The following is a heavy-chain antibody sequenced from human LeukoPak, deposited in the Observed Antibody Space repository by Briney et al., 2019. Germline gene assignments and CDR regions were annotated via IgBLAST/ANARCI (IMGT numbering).Heavy chain of an antibody. CDR2: IYYSGST. V-gene: IGHV4-59*01. CDR1: GGSISSYY. D-gene: IGHD5-18*01. CDR3: ARDRPSYGLDY. Sequence: KTSETLSLTCTVSGGSISSYYWSWIRQPPGNGLEWIGYIYYSGSTNYNPSLKSRVTISVDTSKNQFSLKLSSVTAADTAVYYCARDRPSYGLDYWGQGTLVTVSS. J-gene: IGHJ4*02.